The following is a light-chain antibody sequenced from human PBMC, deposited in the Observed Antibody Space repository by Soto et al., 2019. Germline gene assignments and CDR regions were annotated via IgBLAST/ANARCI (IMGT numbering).Light chain of an antibody. Sequence: DIVLTQSPATLSLSPGERATLSCRASQSVSSYLAWYQQKPGQAPRLLIYDASNRATGIPARFSGSGSGTYFTFTIHSLQPEDVATYYCQQYDHLSLTFGGGTKVEIK. CDR1: QSVSSY. V-gene: IGKV3-11*01. CDR2: DAS. J-gene: IGKJ4*01. CDR3: QQYDHLSLT.